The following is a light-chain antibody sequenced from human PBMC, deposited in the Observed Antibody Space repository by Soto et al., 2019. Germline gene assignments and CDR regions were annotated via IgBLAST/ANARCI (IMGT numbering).Light chain of an antibody. J-gene: IGKJ1*01. CDR1: LGISNY. Sequence: IRMTQSPSSLSASTGDRVTITCRASLGISNYLNWYQQKPGKAPKLLIYDASSLESGVPSRFSGSGSGTEFTLTISSLQPDDFATYYCQQYNSYLFGQGTKVDIK. CDR2: DAS. CDR3: QQYNSYL. V-gene: IGKV1-5*01.